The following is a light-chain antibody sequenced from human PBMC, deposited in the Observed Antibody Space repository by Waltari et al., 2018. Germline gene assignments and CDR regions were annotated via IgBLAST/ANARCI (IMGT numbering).Light chain of an antibody. Sequence: DIVMTQSPASLAVSLGERATINCKSSQSILYSSNDKNYLAWYQQKPGQPHKLLIYWASTRESGVPDRFSGSGSGTDFTLTISSLQAEDVAVYYCQQYYRSRTFGQGTKVEIK. V-gene: IGKV4-1*01. CDR1: QSILYSSNDKNY. J-gene: IGKJ1*01. CDR2: WAS. CDR3: QQYYRSRT.